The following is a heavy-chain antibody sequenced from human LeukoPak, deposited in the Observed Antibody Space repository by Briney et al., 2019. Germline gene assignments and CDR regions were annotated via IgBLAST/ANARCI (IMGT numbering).Heavy chain of an antibody. CDR1: GFTFSSYQ. J-gene: IGHJ5*02. CDR2: IKQDGSEQ. CDR3: ARGFEASPNWFAP. Sequence: GGSLRLSCAASGFTFSSYQMNWVRQAPGKGLEWVANIKQDGSEQYYVDSVKGRFTISRDNAKNSLYLQMNSLRVDDTAVYYCARGFEASPNWFAPWGQGPLVTVSS. V-gene: IGHV3-7*01.